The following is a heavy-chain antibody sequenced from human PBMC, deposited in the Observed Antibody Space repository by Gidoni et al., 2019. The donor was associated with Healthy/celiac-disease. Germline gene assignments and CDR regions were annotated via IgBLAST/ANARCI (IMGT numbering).Heavy chain of an antibody. CDR1: GFTFSSYA. J-gene: IGHJ6*03. D-gene: IGHD3-22*01. CDR3: AKSDSSGYYLDYYYMDV. CDR2: ISGSGGST. Sequence: EVQLVESGGGLVQPGGSLSLSCAASGFTFSSYAMSWVRQAPGKGLEWVSAISGSGGSTYYADSVKGRFTISRDNSKNTLYLQMNSLRAEDTAVYYCAKSDSSGYYLDYYYMDVWGKGTTVTVSS. V-gene: IGHV3-23*04.